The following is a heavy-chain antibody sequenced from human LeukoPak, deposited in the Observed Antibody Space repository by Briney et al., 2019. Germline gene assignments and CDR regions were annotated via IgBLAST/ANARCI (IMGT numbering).Heavy chain of an antibody. CDR2: IYPGDSDT. V-gene: IGHV5-51*01. CDR3: ASTYCGGDCSDAFDI. CDR1: GYTFTSYW. J-gene: IGHJ3*02. Sequence: GESLKISCEGSGYTFTSYWIGWVRQMPGKGLEWMGIIYPGDSDTRYSPSFQGQVTISADKSISTAYLQWSSLKASDTAMYYCASTYCGGDCSDAFDIWGQGTMVTVSS. D-gene: IGHD2-21*01.